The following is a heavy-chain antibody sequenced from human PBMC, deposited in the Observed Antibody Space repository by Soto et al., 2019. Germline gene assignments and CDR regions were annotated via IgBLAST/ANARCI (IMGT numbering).Heavy chain of an antibody. J-gene: IGHJ4*02. D-gene: IGHD2-21*01. CDR3: ASPIPHRGSVFLFDY. V-gene: IGHV1-69*02. Sequence: QVQLVQSGAEVKKPGSSVKVSCKASGGTFSSYTISWVRQAPGQGLEWMGRIIPILGIANYAQKFQGRVRITADKSTSTAYSELRSLRSEDTAVYYWASPIPHRGSVFLFDYWGQGTLVTVSS. CDR2: IIPILGIA. CDR1: GGTFSSYT.